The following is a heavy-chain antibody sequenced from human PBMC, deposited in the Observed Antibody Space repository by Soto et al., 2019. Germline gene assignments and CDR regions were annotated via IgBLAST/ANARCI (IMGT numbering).Heavy chain of an antibody. D-gene: IGHD2-15*01. CDR1: GFTFSSYA. V-gene: IGHV3-23*01. Sequence: EVQLLESGGGLVQPGGSLGLSCAASGFTFSSYAMSWVRQAPGKGLEWVSAISGSGGSTYYADSVKGRFTISRDNSKNTLYLQMNSLRAEDTAVYYCAKAYSGYYYYYMDVWGKGTTVTVSS. CDR2: ISGSGGST. J-gene: IGHJ6*03. CDR3: AKAYSGYYYYYMDV.